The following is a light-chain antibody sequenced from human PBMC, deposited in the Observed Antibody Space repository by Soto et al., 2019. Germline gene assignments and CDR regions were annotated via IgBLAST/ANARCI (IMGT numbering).Light chain of an antibody. J-gene: IGLJ2*01. CDR3: CSYAGIDTYVV. CDR1: SSDVGAYNY. Sequence: QSVLTQPRSVSGSPGLSVTISCTGSSSDVGAYNYVSWYQQHPGKGPKLIIYDVNKRPSGVPDRFSGSKSGNTASLTISGLQAEDEADYYCCSYAGIDTYVVFGGGTKLTVL. V-gene: IGLV2-11*01. CDR2: DVN.